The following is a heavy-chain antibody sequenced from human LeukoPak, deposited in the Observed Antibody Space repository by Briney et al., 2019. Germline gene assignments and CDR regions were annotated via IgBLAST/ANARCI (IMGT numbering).Heavy chain of an antibody. V-gene: IGHV3-11*06. J-gene: IGHJ3*02. Sequence: PGGSLRLSCAASGFTFSDYYMSWIRQAPGKGLEWVSYISSSSSYTNCADSVKGRFTISRDNAKNSLYLQMNSLRAEDTAVYYCARVGRMRIAVAGARAFDIWGQGTMVTVSS. CDR3: ARVGRMRIAVAGARAFDI. CDR2: ISSSSSYT. CDR1: GFTFSDYY. D-gene: IGHD6-19*01.